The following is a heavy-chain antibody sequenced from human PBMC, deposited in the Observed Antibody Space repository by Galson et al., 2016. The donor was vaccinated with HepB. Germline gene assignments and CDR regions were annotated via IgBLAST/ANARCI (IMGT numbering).Heavy chain of an antibody. D-gene: IGHD6-19*01. CDR1: GFTFSDYA. J-gene: IGHJ4*02. Sequence: SLRLSCAASGFTFSDYAMHWVRQAPGKGLKWVAGVSSDGGNEYYADSVKGRFTISRDNSKNTLYLQMNSLRTEDTAMYYCARSGQWLVRFYFDYWGQGSLVTVSS. CDR3: ARSGQWLVRFYFDY. V-gene: IGHV3-30-3*01. CDR2: VSSDGGNE.